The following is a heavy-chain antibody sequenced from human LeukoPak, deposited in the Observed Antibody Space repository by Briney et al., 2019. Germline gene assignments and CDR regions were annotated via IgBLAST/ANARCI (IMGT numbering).Heavy chain of an antibody. D-gene: IGHD3-16*02. V-gene: IGHV4-4*07. Sequence: SETLSLTCTVSGGSINNYYWNWIRQPAGKGLEWIGRIYSSGSTNYNPSLKSRVTMSVDTSKNQFSLKLSSVTAADTAVYYCARIYPALLDNWGQGTLVTVSS. CDR1: GGSINNYY. J-gene: IGHJ4*02. CDR3: ARIYPALLDN. CDR2: IYSSGST.